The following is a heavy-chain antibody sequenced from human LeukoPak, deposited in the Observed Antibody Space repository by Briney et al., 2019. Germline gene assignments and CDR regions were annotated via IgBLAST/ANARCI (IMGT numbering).Heavy chain of an antibody. Sequence: PSETLSLTCAVSGGSISSGGYSWSWIRQPPGKGLEWIGYIYHSGSTYYNPSLKSRVTISVDTSKNQFSLKLSSVTAADTAVYYCARTELSSYSTNRRYFDYWGQGTLVTVSS. CDR3: ARTELSSYSTNRRYFDY. V-gene: IGHV4-30-2*01. CDR1: GGSISSGGYS. D-gene: IGHD6-13*01. J-gene: IGHJ4*02. CDR2: IYHSGST.